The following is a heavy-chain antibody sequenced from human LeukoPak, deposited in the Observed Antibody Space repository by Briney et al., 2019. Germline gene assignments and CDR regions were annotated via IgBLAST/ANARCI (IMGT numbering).Heavy chain of an antibody. CDR2: IGTADDT. Sequence: GGSLRLSCAASGFTFSTSDMHWVRQLSGKGLEWVSAIGTADDTFYSDSVKGRFTISRDNAKNSLYLQMNSLRAGDTAVYFCARGHMLTGYYNFAWLDPWGQGTLVTVSS. CDR1: GFTFSTSD. CDR3: ARGHMLTGYYNFAWLDP. V-gene: IGHV3-13*01. D-gene: IGHD3-9*01. J-gene: IGHJ5*02.